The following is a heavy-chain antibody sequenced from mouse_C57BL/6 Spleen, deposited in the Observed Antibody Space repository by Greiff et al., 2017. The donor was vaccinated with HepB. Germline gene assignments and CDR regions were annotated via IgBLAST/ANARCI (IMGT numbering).Heavy chain of an antibody. V-gene: IGHV1-9*01. CDR1: GYTFTGYW. CDR2: ILPGSGST. CDR3: AEGHGSEYYFDY. D-gene: IGHD1-1*01. Sequence: VMLVESGAELMKPGASVKLSCKATGYTFTGYWIEWVKQRPGHGLEWIGEILPGSGSTNYNEKFKGKATFTADTSSNTAYMRLSSLTTEDSAIDCCAEGHGSEYYFDYWGQGTTLTVSS. J-gene: IGHJ2*01.